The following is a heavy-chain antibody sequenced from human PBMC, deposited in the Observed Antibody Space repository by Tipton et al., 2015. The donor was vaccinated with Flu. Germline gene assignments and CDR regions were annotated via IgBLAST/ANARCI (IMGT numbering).Heavy chain of an antibody. CDR3: ARSRFPYYCYGMDV. D-gene: IGHD3-16*01. CDR2: IYDSGNT. V-gene: IGHV4-59*01. CDR1: DASISSYY. J-gene: IGHJ6*02. Sequence: TLSLTCTVSDASISSYYWSWIRQPPGRGLEWIGYIYDSGNTHYNPSLTSRVTISVDTSKNQFSLKLTSVTAADTAVYYCARSRFPYYCYGMDVWGQGTTVTVSS.